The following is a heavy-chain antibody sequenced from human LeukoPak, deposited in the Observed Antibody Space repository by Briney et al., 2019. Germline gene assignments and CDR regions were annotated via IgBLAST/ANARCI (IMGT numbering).Heavy chain of an antibody. CDR1: GGSISSYY. V-gene: IGHV4-4*09. CDR3: AAGEVYSSSSNHHPPSFDY. J-gene: IGHJ4*02. D-gene: IGHD6-6*01. CDR2: IYTSGST. Sequence: NPSETLSLTCTVSGGSISSYYWSWIRQPPGMGLEWIGYIYTSGSTNYNPSLKSRVTISVDTSKNQFSLKLSSVTAADTAVYYCAAGEVYSSSSNHHPPSFDYWGQGTLVTVSS.